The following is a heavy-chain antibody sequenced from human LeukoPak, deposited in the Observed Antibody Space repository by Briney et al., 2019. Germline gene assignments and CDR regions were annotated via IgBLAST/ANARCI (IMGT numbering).Heavy chain of an antibody. J-gene: IGHJ4*02. CDR3: ARDPYDILTGYPSTFDY. CDR2: MNPNSGNT. Sequence: ASVMVSCKASGYTFTSYDINWVRQATGQGLEWMGWMNPNSGNTGYAQKFQGRVTITRNTSISTAYMELSSLRSEDTAVYYCARDPYDILTGYPSTFDYWGQGTLVTVSS. CDR1: GYTFTSYD. D-gene: IGHD3-9*01. V-gene: IGHV1-8*03.